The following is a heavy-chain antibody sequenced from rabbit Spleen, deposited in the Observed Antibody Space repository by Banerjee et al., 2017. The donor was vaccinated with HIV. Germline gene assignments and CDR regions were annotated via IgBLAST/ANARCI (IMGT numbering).Heavy chain of an antibody. J-gene: IGHJ6*01. V-gene: IGHV1S40*01. Sequence: QSLEESGEDLVKPGASLTLTCTASGFSFSSSYYMCWVRQAPGKGLECIACIYGGSSDSTWYASWAKGRFTISKTSSTTVTLQLNSLTVADTATYFCARDTGTSFSSYGMDLWGPGTLVTVS. CDR2: IYGGSSDST. CDR1: GFSFSSSYY. CDR3: ARDTGTSFSSYGMDL. D-gene: IGHD7-1*01.